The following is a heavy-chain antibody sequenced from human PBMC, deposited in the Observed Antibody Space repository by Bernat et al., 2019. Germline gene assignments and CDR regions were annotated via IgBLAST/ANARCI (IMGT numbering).Heavy chain of an antibody. CDR3: ARNYDVLSGYYNAFDI. D-gene: IGHD3-9*01. Sequence: EVQLVESGGGLVRPGGSLRLSCAASGFTFSSYSMNWVRQAPGEGLEWVSSISSSSTYIYYADSVMGRITISRDNAKNSLYLQMSSLRAEDTAVYYCARNYDVLSGYYNAFDIWGQGTMVTVSS. CDR1: GFTFSSYS. V-gene: IGHV3-21*01. J-gene: IGHJ3*02. CDR2: ISSSSTYI.